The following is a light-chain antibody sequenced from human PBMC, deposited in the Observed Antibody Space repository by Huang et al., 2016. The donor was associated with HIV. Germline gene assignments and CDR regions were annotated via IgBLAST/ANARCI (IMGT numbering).Light chain of an antibody. CDR2: KAS. Sequence: DIQMTQSPSTLSASVGDRLTITCRARQSISNYLAWYQQKPGKAPKLLIYKASTLESGVPSRFSGSGSGTEFTLTISSLQPDDFATYYCQQYNSYRTFGQGTKVEIK. V-gene: IGKV1-5*03. CDR3: QQYNSYRT. J-gene: IGKJ1*01. CDR1: QSISNY.